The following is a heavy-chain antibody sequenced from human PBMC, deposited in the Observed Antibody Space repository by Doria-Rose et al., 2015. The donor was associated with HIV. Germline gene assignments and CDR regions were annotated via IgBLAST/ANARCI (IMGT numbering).Heavy chain of an antibody. CDR2: IIPVLGIR. D-gene: IGHD3-3*01. V-gene: IGHV1-69*02. J-gene: IGHJ4*02. Sequence: RDPISWVRQAPGQGLEWMGRIIPVLGIRNYAQKFQGRVTITADESTSTAYIELSNLRSEDTAVYYCATTWSGYYLDYWGQGTLVTVSS. CDR3: ATTWSGYYLDY. CDR1: RDP.